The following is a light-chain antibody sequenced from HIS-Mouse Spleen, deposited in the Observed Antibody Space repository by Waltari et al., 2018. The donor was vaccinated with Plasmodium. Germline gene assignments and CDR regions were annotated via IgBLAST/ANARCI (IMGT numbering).Light chain of an antibody. CDR2: CAS. Sequence: DIVMTQSPATLSVSPGERAALSCMASQSVSSNLAWYQQKPGQAPRLLIYCASTRATGIPARFSGSGSGTEFTLTISSLQSEDFAVYYCQQYNNWSFTFGPGTKVDIK. CDR3: QQYNNWSFT. CDR1: QSVSSN. J-gene: IGKJ3*01. V-gene: IGKV3-15*01.